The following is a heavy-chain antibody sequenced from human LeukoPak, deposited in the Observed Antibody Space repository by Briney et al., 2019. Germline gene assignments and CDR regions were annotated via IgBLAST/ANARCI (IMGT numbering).Heavy chain of an antibody. V-gene: IGHV4-59*01. J-gene: IGHJ6*02. CDR3: AGKPTTGKLPHQSYSYDYGLDV. D-gene: IGHD1-7*01. CDR1: GGSISSYY. Sequence: PSETLSLTCTVSGGSISSYYWSWIRQPPGKGLEWVGYVYSSGSANYNPSLKSRVTMSVDTSKNQFSLKVTSVTAADTAVYYCAGKPTTGKLPHQSYSYDYGLDVWGQGTTVTVSS. CDR2: VYSSGSA.